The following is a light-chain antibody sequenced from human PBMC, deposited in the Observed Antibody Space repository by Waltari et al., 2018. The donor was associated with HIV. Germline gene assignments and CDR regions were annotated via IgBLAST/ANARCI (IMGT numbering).Light chain of an antibody. Sequence: DIQVTQSPSILSASVGKRVTMTCRTSQDIENWLAWYQHKPGLAPKLLIYQASTLQRGVPSRFVGKGSETQFTLVISAVQPDDFAIYYCQQYNGQSYTFGQGTRL. CDR2: QAS. J-gene: IGKJ2*01. CDR3: QQYNGQSYT. CDR1: QDIENW. V-gene: IGKV1-5*03.